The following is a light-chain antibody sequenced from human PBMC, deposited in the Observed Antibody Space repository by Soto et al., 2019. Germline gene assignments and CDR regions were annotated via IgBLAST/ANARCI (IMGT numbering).Light chain of an antibody. J-gene: IGLJ2*01. V-gene: IGLV3-1*01. CDR2: QDT. CDR1: KLGDKF. Sequence: SYELTQPPSVSVSPGQTASITCSGDKLGDKFACWYQQKPGQSPVLVIYQDTKRPSGIPERFSGSNSGNTATLTISGTHAMDEADYYCQTSDSSAVVFGGGTKVTVL. CDR3: QTSDSSAVV.